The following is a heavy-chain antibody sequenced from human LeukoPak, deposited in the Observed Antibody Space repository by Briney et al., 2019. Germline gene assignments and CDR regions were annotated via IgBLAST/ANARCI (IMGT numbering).Heavy chain of an antibody. V-gene: IGHV1-18*01. CDR2: ISAYNGNT. CDR3: ARDPSWELLEYYFDY. CDR1: GYTFTSYG. Sequence: ASVKVSCKASGYTFTSYGISWVRQAPGQGLEWMGWISAYNGNTNYAQKLQGRVTMTTDTSTSTAYMELRSLRSDDTAVYYCARDPSWELLEYYFDYWGQGTLVTVSS. J-gene: IGHJ4*02. D-gene: IGHD2-15*01.